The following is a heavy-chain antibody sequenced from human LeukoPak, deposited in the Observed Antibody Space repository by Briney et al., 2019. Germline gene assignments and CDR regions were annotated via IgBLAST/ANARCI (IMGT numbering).Heavy chain of an antibody. CDR3: ARATIAVSSDWYFDP. V-gene: IGHV1-46*01. J-gene: IGHJ2*01. D-gene: IGHD6-19*01. CDR1: GHTFSNGY. CDR2: IDPSGEST. Sequence: ASVKVSCRASGHTFSNGYIHWVRQAPGQGLEWMGIIDPSGESTNYAQKFQGRVTMTRDTSTSTVYMELSSPRSDDTAVYFCARATIAVSSDWYFDPWGRGTLLTVSS.